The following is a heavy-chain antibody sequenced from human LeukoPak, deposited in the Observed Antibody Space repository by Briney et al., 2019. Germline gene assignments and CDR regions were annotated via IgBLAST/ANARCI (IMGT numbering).Heavy chain of an antibody. CDR1: GGSISSYY. J-gene: IGHJ4*02. CDR3: ARGLGYYDD. V-gene: IGHV4-4*09. CDR2: IYTSGST. Sequence: PSETLSLTCTVSGGSISSYYWSWIRQPPGKGLEWIGYIYTSGSTNYNPSLKSRVTISVDTSKNQFSLKLSSVTAADTAVYYCARGLGYYDDWGQGTLVTVSS.